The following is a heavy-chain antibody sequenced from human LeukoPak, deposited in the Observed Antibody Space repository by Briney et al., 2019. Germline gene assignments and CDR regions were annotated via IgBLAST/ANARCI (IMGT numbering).Heavy chain of an antibody. CDR2: IYYSGST. D-gene: IGHD2-15*01. V-gene: IGHV4-61*05. CDR1: GGSISSSSYY. J-gene: IGHJ3*02. Sequence: SETLSLTCAVSGGSISSSSYYWGWIRQPPGKGLEWIGYIYYSGSTNYNPSLKSRVTISVDTSKNQFSLKLSSVTAADTAVYYCARHDSNDAFDIWGQGTMVTVSS. CDR3: ARHDSNDAFDI.